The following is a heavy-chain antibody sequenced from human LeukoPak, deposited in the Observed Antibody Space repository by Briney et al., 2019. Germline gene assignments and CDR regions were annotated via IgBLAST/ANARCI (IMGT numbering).Heavy chain of an antibody. D-gene: IGHD6-6*01. Sequence: GGSLRLSCAASGFTVSSNYMSWVRQAPGKGLEWVSVIYSGGSTYYADSVKGRFTISRDNSKNTLYLQMNSLRAEDTAVYYCAKDRSIAARLGDYWGQGTLVTVSS. CDR2: IYSGGST. CDR1: GFTVSSNY. J-gene: IGHJ4*02. CDR3: AKDRSIAARLGDY. V-gene: IGHV3-53*01.